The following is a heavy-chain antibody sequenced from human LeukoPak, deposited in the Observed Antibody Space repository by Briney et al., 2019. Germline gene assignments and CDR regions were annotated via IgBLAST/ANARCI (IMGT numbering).Heavy chain of an antibody. J-gene: IGHJ3*02. Sequence: SETLSLTCTVSGGSIGGYYWSWIRQPPGKGLEWIGHIYYSGTTNYSPSLKSRVTISVHTSKNQFSLKLKSVTAADTAVYYCARRRLGDAFDIWGQGTRVTVSS. D-gene: IGHD6-19*01. CDR1: GGSIGGYY. CDR3: ARRRLGDAFDI. CDR2: IYYSGTT. V-gene: IGHV4-59*08.